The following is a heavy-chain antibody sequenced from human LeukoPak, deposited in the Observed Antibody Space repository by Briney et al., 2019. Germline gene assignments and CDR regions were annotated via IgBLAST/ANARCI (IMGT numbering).Heavy chain of an antibody. V-gene: IGHV4-34*01. J-gene: IGHJ4*02. Sequence: SGTLSLTCAVYGGSFSGYYWSWIRRPPGKGLEWIGEINHSGSTNYNPSLKSRVTISVDTSKNQFSLKLSSVTAADTAVYFCARGLWAPRFDCWGQGTLVTVSS. CDR1: GGSFSGYY. CDR2: INHSGST. CDR3: ARGLWAPRFDC. D-gene: IGHD1-26*01.